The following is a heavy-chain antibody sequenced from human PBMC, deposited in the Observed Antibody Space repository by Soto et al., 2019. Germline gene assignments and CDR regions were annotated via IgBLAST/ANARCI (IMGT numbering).Heavy chain of an antibody. CDR2: IDHSGST. V-gene: IGHV4-34*01. J-gene: IGHJ4*02. CDR3: ARGWVTDYVWGSYRYPYFDH. D-gene: IGHD3-16*02. Sequence: QVQLQQWGAGLLKPSETLSLTCTVYGGSFSGYYWSWIRQPPGKGLGWIGEIDHSGSTNYNPSLKSRVTISVDTSKNQFSLKLSSVTAADTAVYYCARGWVTDYVWGSYRYPYFDHWGQGTLVTVSS. CDR1: GGSFSGYY.